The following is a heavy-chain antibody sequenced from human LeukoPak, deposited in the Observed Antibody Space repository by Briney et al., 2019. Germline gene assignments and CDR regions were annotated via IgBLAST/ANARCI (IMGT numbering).Heavy chain of an antibody. Sequence: ASVKVSCKASGYTFTGYYMHWVRQAPGQGLEWMGWINPNSGGTNYAQKFQGRVTMTRDTSISTAYMELSRLRSDDTAVYYCARERSYGDNDYFDHWGQGSLVTVSS. CDR3: ARERSYGDNDYFDH. CDR1: GYTFTGYY. V-gene: IGHV1-2*02. J-gene: IGHJ4*02. D-gene: IGHD4-17*01. CDR2: INPNSGGT.